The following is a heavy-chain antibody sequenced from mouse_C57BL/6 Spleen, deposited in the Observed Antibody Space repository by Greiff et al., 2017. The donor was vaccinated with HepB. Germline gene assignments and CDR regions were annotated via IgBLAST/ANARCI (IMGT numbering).Heavy chain of an antibody. CDR2: IYPSDSET. D-gene: IGHD1-1*01. J-gene: IGHJ1*03. Sequence: QVQLQQPGAELVRPGSSVKLSCKASGYTFTSYWMDWVKQRPGQGLEWIGNIYPSDSETHYNQKFKDKATLTVDKSSSTAYMQLSSLTSEDSAVYYCARSGSTGYFDVWGTGTTVTVSS. CDR1: GYTFTSYW. V-gene: IGHV1-61*01. CDR3: ARSGSTGYFDV.